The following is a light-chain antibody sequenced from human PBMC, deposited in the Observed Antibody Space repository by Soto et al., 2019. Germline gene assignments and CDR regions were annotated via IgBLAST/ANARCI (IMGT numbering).Light chain of an antibody. CDR2: AAS. CDR3: QQSYSTPQT. V-gene: IGKV1-39*01. Sequence: DIQMTQSPSSLSASVGDRVTITCQASQSISSYLNWYQQKPGKAPKLLIYAASSLQSGVPSRFSGSGSGTDFSLTISSLQPEDFATYYCQQSYSTPQTFGLGTKVEIK. J-gene: IGKJ1*01. CDR1: QSISSY.